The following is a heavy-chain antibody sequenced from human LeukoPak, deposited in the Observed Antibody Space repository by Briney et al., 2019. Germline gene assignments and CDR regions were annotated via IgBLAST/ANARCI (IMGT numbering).Heavy chain of an antibody. D-gene: IGHD1-26*01. CDR3: ARARGWELPKNYYYYGMDV. Sequence: SVKVSCKASGGTFSSYAISWVRQAPGQGLEWMGRIIPILGIANYAQKFQGRVTITADKSTSTAYMELSSLRSEDTAVYYCARARGWELPKNYYYYGMDVWGQGTTVTVSS. V-gene: IGHV1-69*04. CDR1: GGTFSSYA. CDR2: IIPILGIA. J-gene: IGHJ6*02.